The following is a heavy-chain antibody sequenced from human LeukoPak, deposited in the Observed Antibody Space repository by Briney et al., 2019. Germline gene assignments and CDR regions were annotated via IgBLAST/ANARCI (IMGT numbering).Heavy chain of an antibody. J-gene: IGHJ4*02. CDR1: GFTFSIHN. CDR3: ARGAGRYGDYRDY. V-gene: IGHV3-48*04. CDR2: INSGGDAT. D-gene: IGHD4-17*01. Sequence: GGSLRLSCAASGFTFSIHNMDWVRQAPGKGLEWISYINSGGDATHYADSVKGRFTISRDDAKNSLYMQMNSLTAEDTAVYYCARGAGRYGDYRDYWGQGTLVTVSS.